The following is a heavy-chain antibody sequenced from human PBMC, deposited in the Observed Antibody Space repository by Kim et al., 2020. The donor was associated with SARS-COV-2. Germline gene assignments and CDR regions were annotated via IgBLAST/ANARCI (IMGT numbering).Heavy chain of an antibody. J-gene: IGHJ6*02. CDR3: ARERGSSWYGGGDYYYGMDV. CDR1: GGTFSSYA. V-gene: IGHV1-69*13. D-gene: IGHD6-13*01. CDR2: IIPIFGTA. Sequence: SVKVSCKASGGTFSSYAISWVRQAPGQGLEWMGGIIPIFGTANYAQKFQGRVTITADESTSTAYMELSSLRSEDTAVYYCARERGSSWYGGGDYYYGMDVWGQGATVTVSS.